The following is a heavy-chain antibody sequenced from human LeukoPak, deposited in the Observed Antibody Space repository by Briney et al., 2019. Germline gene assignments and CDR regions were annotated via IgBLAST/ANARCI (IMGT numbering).Heavy chain of an antibody. D-gene: IGHD3-16*01. V-gene: IGHV4-30-4*07. CDR3: ARVLSYAYFDY. CDR2: IYYSGGT. CDR1: GGSISSGGYS. Sequence: SETLSLTCAVSGGSISSGGYSWSWIRQPPGKGLEWIGYIYYSGGTYYNPSLKSRVTISVDTSKNQFSLKLSSVTAADTAVYYCARVLSYAYFDYWGQGTLVTVSS. J-gene: IGHJ4*02.